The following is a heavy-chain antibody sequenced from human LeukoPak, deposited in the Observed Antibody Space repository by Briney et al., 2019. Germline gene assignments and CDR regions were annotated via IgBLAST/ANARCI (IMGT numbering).Heavy chain of an antibody. Sequence: GGSLRLSCAASGFSFGSYGIHWVRQAPGKGLEWVAVISHVGSYQNYADSVKGRFTISRDNSKNRVFLQMNSLSAEDTGVYYCARTREQWQVLDYWGQGTLVTVSS. J-gene: IGHJ4*02. D-gene: IGHD6-19*01. V-gene: IGHV3-30*03. CDR3: ARTREQWQVLDY. CDR2: ISHVGSYQ. CDR1: GFSFGSYG.